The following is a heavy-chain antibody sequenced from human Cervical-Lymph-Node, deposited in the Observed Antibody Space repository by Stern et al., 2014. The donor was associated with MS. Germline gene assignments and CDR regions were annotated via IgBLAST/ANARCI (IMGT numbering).Heavy chain of an antibody. V-gene: IGHV1-69*01. CDR2: IIPVFGTP. Sequence: VQLVESGSEVRKPGSSVNVTCKASGGTFRSFAVNWVRQAPGQGLEWVGGIIPVFGTPTYAQKFQGRITVISDESTNTVYLELSRLTTDDTATYFCASAHPATRRGYKGMNVWGRGTTIAVSS. J-gene: IGHJ6*02. CDR1: GGTFRSFA. D-gene: IGHD2-2*01. CDR3: ASAHPATRRGYKGMNV.